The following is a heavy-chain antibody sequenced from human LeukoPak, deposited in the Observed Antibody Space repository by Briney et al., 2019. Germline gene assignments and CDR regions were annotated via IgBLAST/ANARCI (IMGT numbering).Heavy chain of an antibody. Sequence: GGSLRLSCAASGFTFSSYEMNWVRQAPGKGLEWVSSISGSSNYIYYADSVKGRFTISRDNVKTSLYLQMNSLSAEDTAVYFCARGHYSTSWYSGFDYWGQGTLVTVSS. CDR2: ISGSSNYI. V-gene: IGHV3-21*01. CDR3: ARGHYSTSWYSGFDY. D-gene: IGHD6-13*01. J-gene: IGHJ4*02. CDR1: GFTFSSYE.